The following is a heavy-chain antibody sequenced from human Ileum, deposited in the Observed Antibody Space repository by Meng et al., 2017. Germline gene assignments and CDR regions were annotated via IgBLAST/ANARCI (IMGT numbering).Heavy chain of an antibody. J-gene: IGHJ5*01. V-gene: IGHV3-23*04. CDR2: VSGSGNSA. CDR1: GFDFSTYA. Sequence: EVQRVVSGGGGIQPGEARRRACAASGFDFSTYAMTWVRQAPGKGLEWVSVVSGSGNSAYYADSVKGRFIIYRDKSKNTVYLEMNSLRAEDTALYYCAKAGNDFWSFDFWGQGSLVTVSS. D-gene: IGHD3-3*01. CDR3: AKAGNDFWSFDF.